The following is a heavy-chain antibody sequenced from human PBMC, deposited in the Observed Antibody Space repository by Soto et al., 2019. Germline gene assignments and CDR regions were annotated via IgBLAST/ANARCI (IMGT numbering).Heavy chain of an antibody. CDR2: IYPGDSDT. J-gene: IGHJ6*03. Sequence: PGESLKISCKGSGYSFTSYWIGWVRQMPGKGLEWMGIIYPGDSDTRYSPSFQGQVTISADKSISTAYLQWSSLKASDTAMYYCARQKGTSWSPRYMDVWGKGTTVTVSS. V-gene: IGHV5-51*01. CDR1: GYSFTSYW. D-gene: IGHD2-2*01. CDR3: ARQKGTSWSPRYMDV.